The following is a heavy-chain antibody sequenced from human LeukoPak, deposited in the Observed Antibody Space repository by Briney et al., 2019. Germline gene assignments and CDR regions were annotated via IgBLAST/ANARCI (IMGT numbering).Heavy chain of an antibody. CDR3: ARGTTVVWKPPFDP. D-gene: IGHD4-23*01. Sequence: GGSLGLSCAASGFSFSSYAIHWVRQAPGKGLEWVALISYDGSDKYYVDSVKGRFAISRDNSKNTLYLQMNSLRAEDTAVYYCARGTTVVWKPPFDPWGQGTLVTVSS. V-gene: IGHV3-30*03. CDR1: GFSFSSYA. J-gene: IGHJ5*02. CDR2: ISYDGSDK.